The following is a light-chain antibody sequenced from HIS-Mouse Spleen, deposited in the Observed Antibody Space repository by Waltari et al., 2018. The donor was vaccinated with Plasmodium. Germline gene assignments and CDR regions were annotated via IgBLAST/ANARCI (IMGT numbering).Light chain of an antibody. CDR3: NSRDSSGNHQV. CDR2: GKN. J-gene: IGLJ3*02. CDR1: SLRSYY. V-gene: IGLV3-19*01. Sequence: SSELTQDPAVSVALGQTVRITCQGDSLRSYYASWDQQKPGQAPVLVIYGKNNRPSGIPDRFSGSSAGSTVYLTITGAQDEDEADYYCNSRDSSGNHQVFGGGTKLTVL.